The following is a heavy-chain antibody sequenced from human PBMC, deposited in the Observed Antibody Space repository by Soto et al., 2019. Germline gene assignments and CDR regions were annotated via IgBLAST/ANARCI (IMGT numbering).Heavy chain of an antibody. Sequence: QVQLVQSGAEVKTPGSSVRVSCKASGGTFNSFSIDWVRQAPGQGFEWMGGIIPMSGRPNYAQRFQGRVTFSADKSTITVYMEVNSLTYEDTAVYYCTRRGHQSANWFDPWGQGTLVTVSS. CDR3: TRRGHQSANWFDP. J-gene: IGHJ5*02. V-gene: IGHV1-69*06. CDR1: GGTFNSFS. CDR2: IIPMSGRP.